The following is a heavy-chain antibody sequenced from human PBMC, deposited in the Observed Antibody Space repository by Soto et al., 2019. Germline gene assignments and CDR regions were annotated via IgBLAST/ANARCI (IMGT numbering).Heavy chain of an antibody. CDR1: GYTFTGYY. V-gene: IGHV1-2*02. CDR2: INPNSGGT. CDR3: ARVSRARYCMDA. J-gene: IGHJ6*02. D-gene: IGHD2-15*01. Sequence: ASVKVSCKASGYTFTGYYMHWVRQAPGQGLEWTGWINPNSGGTNYAQKFQGRVTMTRDTSISTAYMELSRLRSDDTAVYYCARVSRARYCMDAWGQGTTVTVYS.